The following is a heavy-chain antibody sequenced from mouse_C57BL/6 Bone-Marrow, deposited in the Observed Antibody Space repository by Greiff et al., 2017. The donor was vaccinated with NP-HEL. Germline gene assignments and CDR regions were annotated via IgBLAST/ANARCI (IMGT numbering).Heavy chain of an antibody. V-gene: IGHV1-64*01. CDR3: ARGTPMRQYFDV. D-gene: IGHD2-3*01. CDR1: GYTFTSYW. CDR2: IHPNSGST. Sequence: QVQLQQPGAELVKPGASVKLSCKASGYTFTSYWMHWVKQRPGQGLEWIGMIHPNSGSTNYNEKFKSKATLTVDKSSSTAYMQLSSLTSEDSAVYYCARGTPMRQYFDVWGTGTTVTVSS. J-gene: IGHJ1*03.